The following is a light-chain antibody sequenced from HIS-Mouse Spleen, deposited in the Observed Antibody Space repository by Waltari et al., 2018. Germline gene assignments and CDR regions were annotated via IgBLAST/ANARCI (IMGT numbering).Light chain of an antibody. J-gene: IGLJ2*01. V-gene: IGLV2-8*01. CDR1: SSDVGGYKY. Sequence: QSALTQPPSASGSPGQSVTISCTGTSSDVGGYKYVSWYQQHPGKAPKLMIYEVSKRPSGVPDRFSGSKSGNTASLTVSGLQAEDEADYYCSSYAGSNNFRVFGGGTKLTVL. CDR2: EVS. CDR3: SSYAGSNNFRV.